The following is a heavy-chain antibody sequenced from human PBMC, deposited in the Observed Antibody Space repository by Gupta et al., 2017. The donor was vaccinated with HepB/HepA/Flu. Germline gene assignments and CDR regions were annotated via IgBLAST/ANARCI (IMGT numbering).Heavy chain of an antibody. Sequence: EVQLVESGGGLVQPGGSLRLSCTASGFTFSTSPMNWVRQAPGKGLEYVSAISSNGDTTYYANSVKGRFTISRDNSKNTLYLQMGSLRTEDMAVYYCARVGGSGSYWYFDLWGRGTLVTVSS. D-gene: IGHD6-19*01. V-gene: IGHV3-64*01. J-gene: IGHJ2*01. CDR1: GFTFSTSP. CDR3: ARVGGSGSYWYFDL. CDR2: ISSNGDTT.